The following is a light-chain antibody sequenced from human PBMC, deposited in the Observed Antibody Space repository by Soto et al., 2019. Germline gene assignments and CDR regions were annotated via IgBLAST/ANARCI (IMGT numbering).Light chain of an antibody. J-gene: IGLJ2*01. CDR3: CSYAGSSTVI. Sequence: QSALTQPASVSGSPGQSITISCTGTSGDVGSYDLVSWYQQPPSKAPKLMIYEVTKRPSGVSDRFSGSKSGNTASLTISGLQAEDEANYYCCSYAGSSTVIFGGGTKLTVL. CDR2: EVT. CDR1: SGDVGSYDL. V-gene: IGLV2-23*02.